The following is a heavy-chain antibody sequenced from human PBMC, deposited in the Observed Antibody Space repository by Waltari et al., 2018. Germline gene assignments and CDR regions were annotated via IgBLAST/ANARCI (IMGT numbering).Heavy chain of an antibody. CDR2: ISYDGSNK. CDR3: ARDQRAYYYDSSGYY. D-gene: IGHD3-22*01. CDR1: GFTFSSYA. V-gene: IGHV3-30*01. J-gene: IGHJ4*02. Sequence: QVQLVESGGGVVQPGRSLRLSCAASGFTFSSYAMHWVRRAPGKGLEWVAVISYDGSNKYYADSVKGRFTISRDNSKNTLYLQMNSLRAEDTAVYYCARDQRAYYYDSSGYYWGQGTLVTVSS.